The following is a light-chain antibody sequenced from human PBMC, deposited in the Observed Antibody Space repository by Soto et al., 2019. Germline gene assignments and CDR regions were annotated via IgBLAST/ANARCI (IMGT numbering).Light chain of an antibody. J-gene: IGLJ3*02. CDR1: SSNIGRNY. Sequence: QSVLTQPPSASVTPGQRVTISCSGSSSNIGRNYVYWYQQLPGTAPKRLIYSNNQRPSGVPDRFSGSKSGTSASLAISGLRSEDEADYYCAAWDASLSGWVFGGGTQLTVL. CDR2: SNN. CDR3: AAWDASLSGWV. V-gene: IGLV1-47*02.